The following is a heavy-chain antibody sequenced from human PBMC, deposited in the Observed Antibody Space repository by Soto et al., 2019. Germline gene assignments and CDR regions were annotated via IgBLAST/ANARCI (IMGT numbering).Heavy chain of an antibody. V-gene: IGHV3-21*01. D-gene: IGHD6-6*01. J-gene: IGHJ5*02. Sequence: EVQLVESGGGLVKPGGSLRLSCAASGFTFSSYSMNWVRQAPGKGLEWVSSISSSSSYLYYEASLKGRFTISRDNAKNALYLQMNSLRAEDTAVYYCARDHNAYSSSSPYFDPWGEGTLVTVSA. CDR1: GFTFSSYS. CDR2: ISSSSSYL. CDR3: ARDHNAYSSSSPYFDP.